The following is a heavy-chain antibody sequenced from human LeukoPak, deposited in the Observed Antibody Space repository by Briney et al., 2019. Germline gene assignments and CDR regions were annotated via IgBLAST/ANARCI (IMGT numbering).Heavy chain of an antibody. CDR2: IYSSGNT. CDR1: GGSISNYY. V-gene: IGHV4-4*07. Sequence: SETLSLTCTVSGGSISNYYWSWIRQPAGKGLEWIERIYSSGNTNYNPSLKSRVTMSVDTSKNQVSLNLTSVTAADTAVYYCARSPSSRYPYFDYWGQGTLVTVSS. J-gene: IGHJ4*02. D-gene: IGHD2-2*02. CDR3: ARSPSSRYPYFDY.